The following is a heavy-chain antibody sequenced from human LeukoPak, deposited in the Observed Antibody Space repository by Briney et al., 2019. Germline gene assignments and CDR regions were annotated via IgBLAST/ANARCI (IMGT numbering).Heavy chain of an antibody. Sequence: SSETLSLTCTVSGGSISSYYWSWIRQPPGKGLEWIGYIYYSGSTNYNPSLKSRVTISVDTSKNQFSLKLSSVTAADTAVYYCARFTYCSGGSCYYRYFDYWGQGTLVTVSS. CDR1: GGSISSYY. D-gene: IGHD2-15*01. V-gene: IGHV4-59*01. CDR3: ARFTYCSGGSCYYRYFDY. CDR2: IYYSGST. J-gene: IGHJ4*02.